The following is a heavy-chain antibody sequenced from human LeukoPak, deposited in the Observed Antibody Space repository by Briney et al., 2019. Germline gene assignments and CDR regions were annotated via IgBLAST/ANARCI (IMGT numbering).Heavy chain of an antibody. Sequence: PSETLSLTCTVSGGSISGYYWSWIRQPPGKGLEWIGYIYYSGSTNYNPSLKSRVTISVDTSKNQFSLKLSSVTAADTAVYYCARAGSRYWYFDLWGRGTLVTVSS. D-gene: IGHD2-15*01. CDR3: ARAGSRYWYFDL. CDR1: GGSISGYY. CDR2: IYYSGST. V-gene: IGHV4-59*12. J-gene: IGHJ2*01.